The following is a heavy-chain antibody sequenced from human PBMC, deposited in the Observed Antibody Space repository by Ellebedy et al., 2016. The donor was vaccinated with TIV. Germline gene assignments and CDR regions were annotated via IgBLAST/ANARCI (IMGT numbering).Heavy chain of an antibody. CDR2: LYYSGIS. CDR1: GGSISSYY. CDR3: ARQITMVRASRLDWFDP. J-gene: IGHJ5*02. V-gene: IGHV4-59*08. D-gene: IGHD3-10*01. Sequence: PSETLSLTCTVSGGSISSYYWSWIRQPPGKGLEWIGYLYYSGISDYNPSLKSRVTISIDTSKNQFSLKLSTVTAADTAVYYCARQITMVRASRLDWFDPWGQGTLVTVSS.